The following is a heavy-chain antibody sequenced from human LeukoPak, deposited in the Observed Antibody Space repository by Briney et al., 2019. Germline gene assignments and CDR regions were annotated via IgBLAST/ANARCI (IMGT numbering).Heavy chain of an antibody. V-gene: IGHV4-39*01. Sequence: SETLSLTCTVSGGSISSSSYYWGWIRQPPGKGLEWIGSIYYSGSTYYNPSLKSRVTISVDTSKNQFSLKLSSVTAADTAVYYCARHAVVVVAEAHFDYWGQGTLVTVSS. D-gene: IGHD2-15*01. CDR2: IYYSGST. CDR3: ARHAVVVVAEAHFDY. J-gene: IGHJ4*02. CDR1: GGSISSSSYY.